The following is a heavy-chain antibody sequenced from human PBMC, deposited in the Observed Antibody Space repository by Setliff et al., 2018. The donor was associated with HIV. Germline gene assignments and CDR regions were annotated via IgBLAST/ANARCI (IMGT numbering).Heavy chain of an antibody. CDR2: IDWDGDK. D-gene: IGHD3-10*01. CDR3: ARIRAGAGESRNYYMDV. CDR1: GAYISSYY. J-gene: IGHJ6*03. Sequence: TLSLTCTVSGAYISSYYWSWIRQPPGKALEWLARIDWDGDKFYNASLKTRLTISKDTFKKQVILTVANVDPADTATYYCARIRAGAGESRNYYMDVWGKGTTVTVSS. V-gene: IGHV2-70*16.